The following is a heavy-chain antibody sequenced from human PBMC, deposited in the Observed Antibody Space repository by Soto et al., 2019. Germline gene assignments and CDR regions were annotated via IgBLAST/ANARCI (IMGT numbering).Heavy chain of an antibody. CDR2: IIPIFGTA. Sequence: SVKVSCKASGGTFSSYAISWVRQAPGQGLEWVGGIIPIFGTANYAQKFQGRVTITADKSTSTAYMELSSLRSEDTAVYYCARGNDILTGPDQPWGQGTRVTVSS. J-gene: IGHJ5*02. CDR3: ARGNDILTGPDQP. D-gene: IGHD3-9*01. CDR1: GGTFSSYA. V-gene: IGHV1-69*06.